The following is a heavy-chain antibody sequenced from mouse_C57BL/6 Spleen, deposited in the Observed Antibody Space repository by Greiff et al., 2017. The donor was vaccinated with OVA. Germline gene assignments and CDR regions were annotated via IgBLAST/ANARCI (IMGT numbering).Heavy chain of an antibody. CDR2: ISYDGSN. CDR3: ARVYYYGSSSYYFHY. Sequence: VQLQQSGPGLVKPSQSLSLTCSVTGYSITSGYYWNWIRQFPGNKLEWMGYISYDGSNNYNPSLKNRISITRDTSKNQFFLKLNSVTTEDTATYYCARVYYYGSSSYYFHYWGQGTTLTVSS. V-gene: IGHV3-6*01. J-gene: IGHJ2*01. CDR1: GYSITSGYY. D-gene: IGHD1-1*01.